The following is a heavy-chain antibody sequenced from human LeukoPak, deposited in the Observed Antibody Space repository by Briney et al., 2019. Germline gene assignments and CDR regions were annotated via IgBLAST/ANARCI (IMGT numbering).Heavy chain of an antibody. D-gene: IGHD4-17*01. CDR1: GFTFTSYA. V-gene: IGHV3-23*01. CDR2: ISNRGSNT. J-gene: IGHJ3*01. CDR3: ASRHIYGDFGRLDAFDL. Sequence: GGSLRLSCAASGFTFTSYAMSWVRQAPGRGLEWVSAISNRGSNTYYADSVKGRFTISRDNSKNTLYLQMNSLRAEDTAVYYCASRHIYGDFGRLDAFDLWGQGTMLTVSS.